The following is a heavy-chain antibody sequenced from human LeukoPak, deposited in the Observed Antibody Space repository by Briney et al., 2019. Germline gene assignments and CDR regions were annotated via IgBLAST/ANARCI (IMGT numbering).Heavy chain of an antibody. J-gene: IGHJ6*02. CDR1: GFTFSSYW. Sequence: GGSLRLSCAASGFTFSSYWMSWVRQAPGKGLEWVANIKQDGSEKYYVGSVKGRFTISRDNAKNSLYLQMNSLRAEDTAVYYCARVREFITMIVVVSYGMDVWGQGTTVTVSS. V-gene: IGHV3-7*01. D-gene: IGHD3-22*01. CDR2: IKQDGSEK. CDR3: ARVREFITMIVVVSYGMDV.